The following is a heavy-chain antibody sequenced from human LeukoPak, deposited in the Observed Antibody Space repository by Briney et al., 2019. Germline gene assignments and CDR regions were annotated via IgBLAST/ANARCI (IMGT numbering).Heavy chain of an antibody. V-gene: IGHV4-4*07. CDR2: IYTSGST. Sequence: SETLSLTCTVSGGSISSYYWSWIRQPAGKGLEWIGRIYTSGSTNYNPYLKSRVTMSVDTSKNQFSLKLSSVTAADTAVYYCAREQYYYDSSGPTDAFDIWGQGTMVTVSS. J-gene: IGHJ3*02. CDR3: AREQYYYDSSGPTDAFDI. D-gene: IGHD3-22*01. CDR1: GGSISSYY.